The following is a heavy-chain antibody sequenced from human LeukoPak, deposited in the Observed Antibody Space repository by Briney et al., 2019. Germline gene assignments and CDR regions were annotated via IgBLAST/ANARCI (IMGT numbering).Heavy chain of an antibody. CDR1: GYIFTDYY. CDR2: INTSGGST. J-gene: IGHJ4*02. D-gene: IGHD5-12*01. Sequence: ASVKVSCKASGYIFTDYYMHWVRQAPGQGLEWMGIINTSGGSTSSAQKFQGRVIMTRDTSTGTVYMELSSLRSEDTALYYCARDAFLSGSLSPIDYWGQGTLVTVSS. V-gene: IGHV1-46*01. CDR3: ARDAFLSGSLSPIDY.